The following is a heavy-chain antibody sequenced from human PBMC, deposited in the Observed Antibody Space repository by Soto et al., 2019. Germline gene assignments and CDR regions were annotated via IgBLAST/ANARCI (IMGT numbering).Heavy chain of an antibody. CDR1: GFTFSSYG. CDR3: AKGSLVPFYGMDV. J-gene: IGHJ6*02. CDR2: ISYDGSNK. V-gene: IGHV3-30*18. Sequence: QVQLVESGGGVVQPGKSLRLSCAASGFTFSSYGMHWVRQAPGKGLEWVAVISYDGSNKYYADSVKGRFTISRDNSKNTLYLQMNSLRAEDTAVCYCAKGSLVPFYGMDVWGQGTTVTVSS.